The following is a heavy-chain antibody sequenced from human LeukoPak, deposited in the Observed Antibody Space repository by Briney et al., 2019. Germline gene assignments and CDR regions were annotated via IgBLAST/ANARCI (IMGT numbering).Heavy chain of an antibody. V-gene: IGHV3-30-3*01. CDR1: GFTFSSYA. CDR2: ISYDGSNK. J-gene: IGHJ4*02. D-gene: IGHD3-3*01. CDR3: ARAGYDFWSGYRVYYFDY. Sequence: GGSLRLSCAAPGFTFSSYAMHWVRQAPGKGLEWVAVISYDGSNKYYADSVKGRFTISRDNSKNTLYLQMNSLRAEDTAVYYCARAGYDFWSGYRVYYFDYWGQGTLVTVSS.